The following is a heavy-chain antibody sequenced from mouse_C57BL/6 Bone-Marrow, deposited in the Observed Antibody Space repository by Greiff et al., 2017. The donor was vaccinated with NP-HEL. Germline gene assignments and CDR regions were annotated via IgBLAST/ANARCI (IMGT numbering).Heavy chain of an antibody. D-gene: IGHD1-1*01. CDR3: ARRYGSSYPYWYFDV. V-gene: IGHV1-18*01. CDR1: GYTFTDYN. CDR2: INPNNGGT. J-gene: IGHJ1*03. Sequence: VQLKQSGPELVKPGASVKIPCKASGYTFTDYNMDWVKQSHGKSLEWIGDINPNNGGTIYNQKFKGKATLTVDKSSSTAYMELRSLTSEDTAVYYCARRYGSSYPYWYFDVWGTGTTVTVSS.